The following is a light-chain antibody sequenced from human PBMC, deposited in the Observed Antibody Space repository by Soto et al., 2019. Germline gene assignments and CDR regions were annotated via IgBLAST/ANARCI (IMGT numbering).Light chain of an antibody. J-gene: IGKJ5*01. CDR3: QQYNKWPLT. CDR2: GAS. V-gene: IGKV3-15*01. Sequence: IVMTQSPVTLSVSPGERATLSCRARQSVSSNLAWYQQKPGQAPRLLIYGASTRATGIPARFSGSGSGTEFTLTISSLQSEDFAVYYCQQYNKWPLTFGQGTRLEI. CDR1: QSVSSN.